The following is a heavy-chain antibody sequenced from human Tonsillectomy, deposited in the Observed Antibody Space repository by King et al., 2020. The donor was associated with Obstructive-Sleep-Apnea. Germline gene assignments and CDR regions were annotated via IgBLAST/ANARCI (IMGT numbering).Heavy chain of an antibody. V-gene: IGHV3-73*01. CDR1: GFTFDDSH. CDR3: SRQTDSCHDY. J-gene: IGHJ4*02. Sequence: VQLVESGGGLVQPGGSLKLSCAASGFTFDDSHMHWVRQAPGKGLEWIGHIRSRRDNYATAYAASVNGRFSISRDHTKSTAYLQMNSLTTEDPAVYYCSRQTDSCHDYWGQGTRVTVSS. D-gene: IGHD2-2*01. CDR2: IRSRRDNYAT.